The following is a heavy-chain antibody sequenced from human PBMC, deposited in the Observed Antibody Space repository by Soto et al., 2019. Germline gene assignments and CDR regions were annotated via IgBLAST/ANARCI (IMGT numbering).Heavy chain of an antibody. CDR3: AKDKGRAGDYAGDFDY. Sequence: EVQLVESGGGLVQPGRSLRLSCAASGFTFDDYAMHWVRQAPGKGLEWVSGISWNSGSIGYADSVKGRFTISRDNAKNSLYLQMNSLRAEDTALYYCAKDKGRAGDYAGDFDYWGQGTLATVSS. CDR1: GFTFDDYA. J-gene: IGHJ4*02. D-gene: IGHD4-17*01. V-gene: IGHV3-9*01. CDR2: ISWNSGSI.